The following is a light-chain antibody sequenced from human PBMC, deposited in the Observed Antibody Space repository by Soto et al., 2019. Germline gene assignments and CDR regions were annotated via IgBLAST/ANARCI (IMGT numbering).Light chain of an antibody. J-gene: IGKJ2*01. CDR3: QHYNFWPHS. CDR2: RAS. V-gene: IGKV3-15*01. Sequence: EIVMTQSPGTLSLSPGETATLSCRASQSVRDNLAWYQQKPGQAPRLLIYRASIRATGVPARFSGSGSGTEFTLTISGLQSEDVSIYFCQHYNFWPHSFGQGTKVDIK. CDR1: QSVRDN.